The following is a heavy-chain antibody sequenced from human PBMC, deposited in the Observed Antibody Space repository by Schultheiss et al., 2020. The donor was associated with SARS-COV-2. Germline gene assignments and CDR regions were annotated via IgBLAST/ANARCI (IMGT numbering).Heavy chain of an antibody. CDR2: VSYSGNT. Sequence: SETLSLTCAVSGGSISSGGYSWSWIRQPPGKGLEWIGGVSYSGNTYYNPSLRSRVTISVDTSKNQFSLKLSSVTAADTAVYYCARHGRYSTVEVDYWGQGALVTVSS. J-gene: IGHJ4*02. CDR1: GGSISSGGYS. CDR3: ARHGRYSTVEVDY. D-gene: IGHD6-13*01. V-gene: IGHV4-39*01.